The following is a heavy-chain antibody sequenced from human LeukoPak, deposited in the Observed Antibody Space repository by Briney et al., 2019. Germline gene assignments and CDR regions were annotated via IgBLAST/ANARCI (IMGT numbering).Heavy chain of an antibody. D-gene: IGHD6-19*01. CDR3: ARDLRGWSYYFDY. J-gene: IGHJ4*02. CDR1: GYTFTTYG. CDR2: ISADSGNT. V-gene: IGHV1-18*01. Sequence: GASVKVSCKASGYTFTTYGISWVRQAPGQGLEWMGWISADSGNTNYAQKFQGAVTMTTDTSTGTAYMELRSLRSDDTAVYYCARDLRGWSYYFDYWGQGTLLTVSS.